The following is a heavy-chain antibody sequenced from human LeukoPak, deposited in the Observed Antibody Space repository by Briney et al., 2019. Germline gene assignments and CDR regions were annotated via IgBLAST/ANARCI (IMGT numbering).Heavy chain of an antibody. CDR3: ARGIISYHYMDV. CDR1: GFTFSPYS. D-gene: IGHD2/OR15-2a*01. J-gene: IGHJ6*03. V-gene: IGHV3-21*01. CDR2: ISSSIMYK. Sequence: PGGSLRLSCAASGFTFSPYSMNWVRQAPGKGLEWVSSISSSIMYKDYADSVKGRFTISRDNAQNSLYLQMNSLRAEDTAVYFCARGIISYHYMDVWGKGTTVTVSS.